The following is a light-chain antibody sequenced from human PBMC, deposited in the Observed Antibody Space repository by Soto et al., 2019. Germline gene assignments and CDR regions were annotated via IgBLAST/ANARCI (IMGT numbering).Light chain of an antibody. J-gene: IGLJ1*01. Sequence: QSALTQPASASGSPGQSVTISCSGTSSDVGGYNYVSWHQQHPGKAPKLMIYEVSKRPSGVPDRFSGSKSGNTASLIVSGLQAEDEADYYCSSYAGSKNFVFGTGTKVTVL. CDR2: EVS. CDR3: SSYAGSKNFV. V-gene: IGLV2-8*01. CDR1: SSDVGGYNY.